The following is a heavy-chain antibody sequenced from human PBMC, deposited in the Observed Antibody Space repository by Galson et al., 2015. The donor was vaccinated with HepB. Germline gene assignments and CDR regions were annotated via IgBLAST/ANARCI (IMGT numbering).Heavy chain of an antibody. Sequence: SLRLSCAASGFIFNDYAMHWVRQTPGKGLEWVSGINWSGNTIQYADSVKGRFTISRDNAKNSLYLQMNSLRPEDTALYHCVRDSPSGRLLFLFDDWGQGTLVTVSS. V-gene: IGHV3-9*01. D-gene: IGHD2-15*01. J-gene: IGHJ4*02. CDR1: GFIFNDYA. CDR2: INWSGNTI. CDR3: VRDSPSGRLLFLFDD.